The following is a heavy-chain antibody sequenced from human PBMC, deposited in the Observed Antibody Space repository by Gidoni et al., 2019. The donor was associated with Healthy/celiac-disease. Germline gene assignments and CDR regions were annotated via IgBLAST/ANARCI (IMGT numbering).Heavy chain of an antibody. CDR3: ARGSRVVPAAIVLRGPLDV. Sequence: QVQLQQWGAGLLKPSETLSLTCAVYGGSFSGYYWSWIRQPPGKGLEWIGEINHSGSTNYNPSLKSRVTISVDTSKNQFSLKLSSVTAADTAVYYCARGSRVVPAAIVLRGPLDVWGQGTTVTVSS. CDR2: INHSGST. V-gene: IGHV4-34*01. D-gene: IGHD2-2*02. J-gene: IGHJ6*02. CDR1: GGSFSGYY.